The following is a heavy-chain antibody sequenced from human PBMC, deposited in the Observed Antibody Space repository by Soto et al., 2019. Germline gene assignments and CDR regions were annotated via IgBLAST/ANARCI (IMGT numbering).Heavy chain of an antibody. CDR2: IFYSGST. D-gene: IGHD2-8*01. CDR1: GASISDNY. Sequence: QVQVQESGPGLVKPSETLSLTCTLSGASISDNYWSWIRQPPGKGLEWIGYIFYSGSTNYNPSLESRVTMSIDTPKHQFSLRLHSVTAADTAVYYCARIDPPLMLAWFDPWGQGTLVTVSS. V-gene: IGHV4-59*01. CDR3: ARIDPPLMLAWFDP. J-gene: IGHJ5*02.